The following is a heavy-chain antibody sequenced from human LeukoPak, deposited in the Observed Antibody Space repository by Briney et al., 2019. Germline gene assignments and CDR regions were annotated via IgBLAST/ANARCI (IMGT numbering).Heavy chain of an antibody. V-gene: IGHV4-59*08. D-gene: IGHD1-1*01. CDR1: GGSISSYY. CDR3: ARHLSGTTMSHYFDF. CDR2: IYSSGNT. J-gene: IGHJ4*02. Sequence: SETLSLTCTVSGGSISSYYWSWIRQPPGKGLEWIASIYSSGNTHSNPSLKSRVSISVDMSKNQVSLKLYSVTASDAAIYYCARHLSGTTMSHYFDFWGQGTLVTVSS.